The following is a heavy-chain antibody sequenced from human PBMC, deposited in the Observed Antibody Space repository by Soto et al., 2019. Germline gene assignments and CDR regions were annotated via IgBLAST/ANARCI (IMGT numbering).Heavy chain of an antibody. CDR1: GFTFSSYA. CDR3: ARDRGELRFLEWLLYYYYGMDV. J-gene: IGHJ6*02. D-gene: IGHD3-3*01. V-gene: IGHV3-23*01. CDR2: ISGSGGST. Sequence: GGSLRLSCAASGFTFSSYAMSWVRQAPGKGLEWVSAISGSGGSTYYADSVKGRFTISRDNSKNTLYLQMNSLRAEDTAVYYCARDRGELRFLEWLLYYYYGMDVWGQGTTVTVSS.